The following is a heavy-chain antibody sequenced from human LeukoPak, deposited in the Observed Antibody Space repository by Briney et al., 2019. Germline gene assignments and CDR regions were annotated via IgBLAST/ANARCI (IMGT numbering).Heavy chain of an antibody. Sequence: GGSLRLSCAASGFTVSSNYMSWVRQAPGKGLEWVSVIYSGGSTYYADSVKGRFTISRDNSKNTLYLQMNSLRAEDTAVYYCARDDYGGNSAYWGQGTLVTVSS. CDR1: GFTVSSNY. V-gene: IGHV3-53*01. J-gene: IGHJ4*02. D-gene: IGHD4-23*01. CDR2: IYSGGST. CDR3: ARDDYGGNSAY.